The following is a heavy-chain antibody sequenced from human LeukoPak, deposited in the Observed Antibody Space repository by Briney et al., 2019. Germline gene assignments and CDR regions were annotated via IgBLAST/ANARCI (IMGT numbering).Heavy chain of an antibody. V-gene: IGHV1-18*01. CDR1: GYTFTNYG. D-gene: IGHD2-15*01. CDR3: ARGGANCSGGRCPLNWFDP. Sequence: ASVKLSCKASGYTFTNYGITWVRQAPGQGLEWMGWISAYNGNTNYAQKLQGRVTMTMDKTTSTAYMELRSLRSDDTAVYYCARGGANCSGGRCPLNWFDPWGQGTPVTVSS. J-gene: IGHJ5*02. CDR2: ISAYNGNT.